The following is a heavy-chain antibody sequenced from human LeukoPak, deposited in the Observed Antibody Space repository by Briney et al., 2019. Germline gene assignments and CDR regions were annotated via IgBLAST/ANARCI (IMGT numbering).Heavy chain of an antibody. V-gene: IGHV3-30*18. Sequence: PGGSLRLSCAASGFTFSSYGMHWVRQAPGKGLEWVAVISYDGSNKYYADSVKGRFTISRDNSKNTLYLQMNSLRAEDTAVYYCAKELPVAGYYYYGMDVWGQGTTVTVS. CDR2: ISYDGSNK. J-gene: IGHJ6*02. CDR1: GFTFSSYG. CDR3: AKELPVAGYYYYGMDV. D-gene: IGHD6-19*01.